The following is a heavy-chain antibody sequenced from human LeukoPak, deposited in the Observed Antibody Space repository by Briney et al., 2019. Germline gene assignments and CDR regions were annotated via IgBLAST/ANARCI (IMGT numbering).Heavy chain of an antibody. D-gene: IGHD6-13*01. V-gene: IGHV4-39*07. Sequence: SETLSLTCTVSGGSISSSSYYWGWIRQPPGKGLEWIGSIYYSGSTYYNPSLKSRVTISVDTSKNQFSLKLSSVTAADTAVYYCARDRTYSRGIDYWGQGTLVTVSS. CDR1: GGSISSSSYY. CDR2: IYYSGST. CDR3: ARDRTYSRGIDY. J-gene: IGHJ4*02.